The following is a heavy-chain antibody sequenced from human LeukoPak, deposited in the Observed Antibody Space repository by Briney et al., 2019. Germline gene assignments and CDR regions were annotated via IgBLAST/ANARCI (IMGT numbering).Heavy chain of an antibody. CDR2: ISDYNGNT. CDR3: ARGTWFGEGDYFDY. CDR1: GYTFTSYG. J-gene: IGHJ4*02. V-gene: IGHV1-18*01. Sequence: GAAVTVSCKASGYTFTSYGIRWVRQAPGQGVAWMGWISDYNGNTKYAQKLQGRVTMTTDTSTSTAYMELSRLRSDDTAVYYCARGTWFGEGDYFDYWGQGTLVTVSS. D-gene: IGHD3-10*01.